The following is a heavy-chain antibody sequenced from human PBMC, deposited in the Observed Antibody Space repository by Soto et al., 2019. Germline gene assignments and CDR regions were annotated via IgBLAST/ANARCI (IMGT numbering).Heavy chain of an antibody. CDR2: IIPIFGTA. Sequence: SVKVSCKASGGTFSSYAISWVRQAPGQGLEWMGGIIPIFGTANYAQKFQGRVTITADESTSTAYMELSSLRSEDTAVYYCARDDYGGNPIPPRWYSFDYWGQGTLVTVSS. J-gene: IGHJ4*02. CDR1: GGTFSSYA. CDR3: ARDDYGGNPIPPRWYSFDY. V-gene: IGHV1-69*13. D-gene: IGHD4-17*01.